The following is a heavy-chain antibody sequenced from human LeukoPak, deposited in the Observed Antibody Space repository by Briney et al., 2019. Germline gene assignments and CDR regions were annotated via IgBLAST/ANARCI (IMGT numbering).Heavy chain of an antibody. J-gene: IGHJ4*02. CDR2: IYSSGGT. CDR1: GFTVSNNY. Sequence: GGSLRLSCAASGFTVSNNYMSWVRQAPGKGLEWVSVIYSSGGTYYADSVKGRFTISRDNSKNTLYLQMSSLRAEDTAVYYCAKIPRYSYGYGSIFDYWGQGTLVTVSS. CDR3: AKIPRYSYGYGSIFDY. V-gene: IGHV3-53*01. D-gene: IGHD5-18*01.